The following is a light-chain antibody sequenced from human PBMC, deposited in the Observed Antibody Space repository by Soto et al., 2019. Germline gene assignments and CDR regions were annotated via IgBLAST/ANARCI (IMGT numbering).Light chain of an antibody. J-gene: IGLJ2*01. CDR2: GNG. CDR1: SSNIGAGHD. V-gene: IGLV1-40*01. Sequence: QSVLTQPPSVSGAPGQRVTISCTGSSSNIGAGHDVHWYQHLPGTAPKLLIYGNGNRPSGVPDRFSGSKSGTSASLAITGLQAEDEADYYCQSYDRNNVNVVFGGGTKLTVL. CDR3: QSYDRNNVNVV.